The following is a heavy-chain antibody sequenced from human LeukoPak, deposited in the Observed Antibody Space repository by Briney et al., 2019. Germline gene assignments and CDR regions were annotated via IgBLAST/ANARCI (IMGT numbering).Heavy chain of an antibody. V-gene: IGHV3-48*03. Sequence: GGSLRLSCAASGFTFSSYEMNWVRQAPGKGLEWVSYISSSGSTIYYADSVEGRFTISRDIAKNSLYLQMNSLRAEDTAVYYCARGLGSGSYSSDYWGQGTLVTVSS. J-gene: IGHJ4*02. D-gene: IGHD3-10*01. CDR1: GFTFSSYE. CDR2: ISSSGSTI. CDR3: ARGLGSGSYSSDY.